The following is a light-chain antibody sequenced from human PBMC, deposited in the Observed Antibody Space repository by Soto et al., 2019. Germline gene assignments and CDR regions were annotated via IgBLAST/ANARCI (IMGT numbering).Light chain of an antibody. V-gene: IGLV2-23*01. CDR1: ASDIGNYNL. J-gene: IGLJ3*02. CDR2: EGT. Sequence: QSVLTQPASVSGSPGQSITISCTGAASDIGNYNLVSWYQQHPGKAPKLIIYEGTKRPSGVSNRFSSSKSGNTASLTISGLRAEDEADYYCCSYPTSSAWMFGGGTKLTVL. CDR3: CSYPTSSAWM.